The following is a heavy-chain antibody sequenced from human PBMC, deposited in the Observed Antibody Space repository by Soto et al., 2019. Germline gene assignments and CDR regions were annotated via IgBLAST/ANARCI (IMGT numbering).Heavy chain of an antibody. CDR3: ARQRTTVVTQAYFDH. CDR2: IYYSGRT. D-gene: IGHD2-21*02. V-gene: IGHV4-39*01. J-gene: IGHJ4*02. Sequence: LSLTCIVSGESISSSSYYWGWIRQPPGKGLEWIGSIYYSGRTYYNPSFKSRVTISIDTSKNQFSLKLSSVTATDTAVYYCARQRTTVVTQAYFDHWGQGALVTVSS. CDR1: GESISSSSYY.